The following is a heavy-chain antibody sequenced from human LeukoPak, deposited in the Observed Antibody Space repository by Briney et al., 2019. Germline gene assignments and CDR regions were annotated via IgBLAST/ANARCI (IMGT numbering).Heavy chain of an antibody. Sequence: PSETLSLTCTVSGDSVSSYYWMWIRQPPGKGLEWIGYIYYNGNSNYNPSLRSRVTMSVDSSNNQFSLRLRSVTAADTAVYYCARGFMQQLVTGWFDPWDQGSLVIVSS. V-gene: IGHV4-59*02. D-gene: IGHD5-18*01. CDR1: GDSVSSYY. J-gene: IGHJ5*02. CDR3: ARGFMQQLVTGWFDP. CDR2: IYYNGNS.